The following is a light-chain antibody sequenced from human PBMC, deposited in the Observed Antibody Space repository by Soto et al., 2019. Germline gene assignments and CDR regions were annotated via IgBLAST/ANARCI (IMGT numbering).Light chain of an antibody. J-gene: IGKJ3*01. CDR2: AAS. Sequence: DIQMTQSPSSLSASVGDRVTITCRASQSISSYLNWYQQKPGKAPKLLIYAASSLQSGVPSRFSGSGSGTDFTLTIISLQPEDFATYYCHQSYSTLITFGPGAKLDIK. CDR3: HQSYSTLIT. CDR1: QSISSY. V-gene: IGKV1-39*01.